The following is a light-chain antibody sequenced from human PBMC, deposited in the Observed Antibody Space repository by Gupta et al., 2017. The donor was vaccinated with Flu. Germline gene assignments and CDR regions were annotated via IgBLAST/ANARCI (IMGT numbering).Light chain of an antibody. Sequence: DIQLTQSPSFLSASVGDRLTITCRASQGISNYLAWYQQKPGKAPKLLIYAASTLKNGVPSRFSGSGSGTEFTLTISSLQPDDFATYYCQQRSSSPFTFGHGTKVDIK. J-gene: IGKJ3*01. V-gene: IGKV1-9*01. CDR1: QGISNY. CDR3: QQRSSSPFT. CDR2: AAS.